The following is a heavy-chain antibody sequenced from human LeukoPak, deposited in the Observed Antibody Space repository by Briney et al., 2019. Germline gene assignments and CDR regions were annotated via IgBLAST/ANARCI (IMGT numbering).Heavy chain of an antibody. V-gene: IGHV3-7*03. CDR1: GFTFSSYW. CDR3: ARDHQQLVHGSLIDY. J-gene: IGHJ4*02. D-gene: IGHD6-13*01. Sequence: PGGSLRLSWAASGFTFSSYWMSWVRQAPGKGLEWVANIKQDGSEKYYVDSVKGRFTICRDNAKNSLYLQMNSLRAEDTAVYYCARDHQQLVHGSLIDYWGQGTLVTVSS. CDR2: IKQDGSEK.